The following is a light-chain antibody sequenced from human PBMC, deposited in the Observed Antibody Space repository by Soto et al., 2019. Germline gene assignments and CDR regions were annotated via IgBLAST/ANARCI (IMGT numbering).Light chain of an antibody. CDR3: SSYASTSALGL. J-gene: IGLJ1*01. CDR2: EVS. V-gene: IGLV2-14*01. Sequence: QSVLTQPASVSGSPGQSITISCTGSSSDVGGYNYVSWYQQHPGKAPQLMIFEVSNRPSGVSNRFAGSKSGNTASLTISGLQAEDEADYYCSSYASTSALGLFGTGTKLTVL. CDR1: SSDVGGYNY.